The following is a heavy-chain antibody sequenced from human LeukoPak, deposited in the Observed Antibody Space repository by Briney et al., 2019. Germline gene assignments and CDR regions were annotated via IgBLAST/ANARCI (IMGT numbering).Heavy chain of an antibody. V-gene: IGHV3-33*01. CDR2: IWYDGSNK. CDR3: AREMESGVIYY. J-gene: IGHJ4*02. D-gene: IGHD3-10*01. Sequence: GGSLRLSCAASGFTFSSYGMHWVRQAPGKGLEWVAVIWYDGSNKYYADSVKGRFTISRDNSKNTLYLQMNSLRAEDTAVYYCAREMESGVIYYWGQGTLVTVSS. CDR1: GFTFSSYG.